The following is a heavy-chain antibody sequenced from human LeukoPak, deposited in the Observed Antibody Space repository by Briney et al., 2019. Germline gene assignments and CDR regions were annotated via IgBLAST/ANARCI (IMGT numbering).Heavy chain of an antibody. CDR1: GFTFSSYA. Sequence: GGSLRLSCAASGFTFSSYAMSWVRQAPGKGLGWVSAISGSGGSTYYADSVKGRFTISRDNSKNTLYLQMNSLRAEDTAVYYCAKVGGILTGSDAFDIWAQGTMVTVSS. V-gene: IGHV3-23*01. D-gene: IGHD3-9*01. J-gene: IGHJ3*02. CDR2: ISGSGGST. CDR3: AKVGGILTGSDAFDI.